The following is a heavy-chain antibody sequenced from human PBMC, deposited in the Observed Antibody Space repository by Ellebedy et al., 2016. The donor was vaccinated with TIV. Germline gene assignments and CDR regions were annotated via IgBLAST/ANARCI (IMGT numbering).Heavy chain of an antibody. CDR3: AKWGSGWYPDSWFDP. CDR2: ISGSGATT. D-gene: IGHD6-19*01. J-gene: IGHJ5*02. V-gene: IGHV3-23*01. Sequence: GGSLRLSXAAAGFTITSDAMRWVRQAPGKGLEWVSGISGSGATTDYTDSVKGRFTISRDNSKNTLYLQMNSLRAEDTAVYYCAKWGSGWYPDSWFDPWGQGTMVTVSS. CDR1: GFTITSDA.